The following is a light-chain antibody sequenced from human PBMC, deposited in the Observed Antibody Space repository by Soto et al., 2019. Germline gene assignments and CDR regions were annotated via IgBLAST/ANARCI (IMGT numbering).Light chain of an antibody. V-gene: IGKV3-20*01. CDR3: QQYGSSPPWT. J-gene: IGKJ1*01. CDR1: QSVNYY. CDR2: DAS. Sequence: EIVLTQSPATLSLSPGERATLSCRASQSVNYYLAWYQQEPGQAPRLLIYDASNRATGIPARFSGRESGTDFTLTISRVEPEDFAVYYCQQYGSSPPWTFGQGTKVDI.